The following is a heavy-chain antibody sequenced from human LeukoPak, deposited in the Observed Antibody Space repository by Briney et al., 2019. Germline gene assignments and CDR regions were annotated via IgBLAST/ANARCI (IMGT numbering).Heavy chain of an antibody. CDR3: ARQEYYYGSGSYYFDY. Sequence: SETLSLTCTVSGGSISSGDYYWSWIRQPPGKGLEWIGYIYYSGSTYYNPSLKSRVTISVDTSKNQFSLKLSSVTAADTAVYYCARQEYYYGSGSYYFDYWGQGTLVTVSS. CDR2: IYYSGST. D-gene: IGHD3-10*01. J-gene: IGHJ4*02. V-gene: IGHV4-30-4*01. CDR1: GGSISSGDYY.